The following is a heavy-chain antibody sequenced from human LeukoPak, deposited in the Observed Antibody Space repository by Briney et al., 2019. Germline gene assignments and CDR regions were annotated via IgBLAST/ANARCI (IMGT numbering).Heavy chain of an antibody. J-gene: IGHJ4*02. V-gene: IGHV4-59*01. CDR1: GGSISSYY. D-gene: IGHD6-19*01. CDR2: IYYSGST. CDR3: ARIGYSSGYSFDY. Sequence: PSETLSLTCTVSGGSISSYYWSWIRQPPGKGLEWIGYIYYSGSTNYNPSLKSRVTISVDTSKNQFSLKLSSVTAADTAAYYCARIGYSSGYSFDYWGQGTLVTVSS.